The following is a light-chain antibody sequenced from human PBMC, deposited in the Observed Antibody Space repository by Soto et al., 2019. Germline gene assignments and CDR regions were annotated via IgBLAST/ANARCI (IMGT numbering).Light chain of an antibody. J-gene: IGLJ3*02. CDR2: DVT. V-gene: IGLV2-14*03. Sequence: QSALTQPASVSGFPGQSITISCTGSRSDVGGYNYVSWYQQHPAKAPKMIIYDVTSRPSGVSYRFSGSKSGNTASLTISGLQDEDEADYYCSSFTTVNTFVVFGGGTQLTVL. CDR1: RSDVGGYNY. CDR3: SSFTTVNTFVV.